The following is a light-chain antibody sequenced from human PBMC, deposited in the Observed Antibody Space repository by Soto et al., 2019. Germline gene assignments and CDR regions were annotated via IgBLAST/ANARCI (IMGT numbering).Light chain of an antibody. V-gene: IGKV3-11*01. CDR2: DAS. J-gene: IGKJ1*01. CDR3: QQYGSSPPFT. Sequence: EIVLTQSPATLSLSPGERATLSCRASQTVSSYLLWYQQKPGQAPRLLIYDASNRAAGTPARFSGSGSETDFTLTISSLEPEDFAVYYCQQYGSSPPFTFGQGTKVDIK. CDR1: QTVSSY.